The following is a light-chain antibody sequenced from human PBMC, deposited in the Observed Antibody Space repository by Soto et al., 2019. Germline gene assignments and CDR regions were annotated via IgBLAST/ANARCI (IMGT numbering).Light chain of an antibody. Sequence: QSALTQPASVSGSPGQSITISCTGTSSDIGSYNYVSWYQQHPGKAPKLIIYDVTNRPAGISSRFSASKSGDTASLTISVLQADDEADYFCSSYKSTSTPYVFGTATKVTVL. J-gene: IGLJ1*01. CDR2: DVT. V-gene: IGLV2-14*03. CDR3: SSYKSTSTPYV. CDR1: SSDIGSYNY.